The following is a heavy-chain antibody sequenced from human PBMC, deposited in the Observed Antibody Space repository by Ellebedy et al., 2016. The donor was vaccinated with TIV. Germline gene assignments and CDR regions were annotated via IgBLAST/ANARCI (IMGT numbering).Heavy chain of an antibody. J-gene: IGHJ3*02. Sequence: MPSETLSLTCTVSGGSISSYYWRWIRQPPGKGLEWIGYIYYSGSTNYNPSLKSRVTISVDTSKNQFSLKLSSVTAADTAVYYCAGDWNYYEILTGYYHDAFDIWGQGTMVTVSS. CDR2: IYYSGST. CDR3: AGDWNYYEILTGYYHDAFDI. V-gene: IGHV4-59*01. CDR1: GGSISSYY. D-gene: IGHD3-9*01.